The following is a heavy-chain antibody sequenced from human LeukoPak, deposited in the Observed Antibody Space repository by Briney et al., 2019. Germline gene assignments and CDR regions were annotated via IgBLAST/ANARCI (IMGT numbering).Heavy chain of an antibody. J-gene: IGHJ4*02. Sequence: SVKVSCKASGYSFTGYYVHWVRQAPGQGLEWMGWINPDSGGTNFAQKFQGRVTLTRDTSISTAYMELSKLTSDGTAVYFCSRDAISRGIIDYWGQGTLVTVSS. CDR2: INPDSGGT. D-gene: IGHD3-10*01. CDR1: GYSFTGYY. V-gene: IGHV1-2*02. CDR3: SRDAISRGIIDY.